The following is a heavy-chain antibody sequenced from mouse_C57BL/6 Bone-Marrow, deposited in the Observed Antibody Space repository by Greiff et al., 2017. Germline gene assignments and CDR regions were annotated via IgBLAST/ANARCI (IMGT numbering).Heavy chain of an antibody. CDR3: AREGNYLAWFAD. V-gene: IGHV1-19*01. Sequence: VQLQQSGPVLVKPGASVKMSCKASGYTFTDSYMNWVKQSHGKSLEWIGVINPYNGGTSYNQKFKGKATLTVDKSSSTAYMELNSLTSEDAAVYYCAREGNYLAWFADWGQGTLVTVAA. D-gene: IGHD2-1*01. CDR1: GYTFTDSY. J-gene: IGHJ3*01. CDR2: INPYNGGT.